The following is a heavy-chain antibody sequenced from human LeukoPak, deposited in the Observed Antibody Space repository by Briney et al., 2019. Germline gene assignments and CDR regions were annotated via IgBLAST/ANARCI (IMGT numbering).Heavy chain of an antibody. Sequence: GGSLRLSCAASGFTFSSYWMHWVRQAPGKGLVWVSRINSDGSSTSYADSVKGRFTISRDNAKNTLYLQMSSLRAEDTAVYYCARGNDYGDCCAFDYWGQGTLVTVSS. CDR3: ARGNDYGDCCAFDY. CDR2: INSDGSST. J-gene: IGHJ4*02. CDR1: GFTFSSYW. D-gene: IGHD4-17*01. V-gene: IGHV3-74*01.